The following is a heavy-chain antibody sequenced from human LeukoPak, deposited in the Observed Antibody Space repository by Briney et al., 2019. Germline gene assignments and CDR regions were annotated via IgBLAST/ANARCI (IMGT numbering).Heavy chain of an antibody. J-gene: IGHJ4*02. D-gene: IGHD3-22*01. V-gene: IGHV4-39*01. Sequence: GSLRLSCAASGFTFNSYWMSWVRQPPGKGLEWIGSIYYSGSTYYNPSLKSRVTISVDTSKNQFSLKLSSVTAADTAVYYCARVNYYDSSGFDYWGQGTLVTASS. CDR1: GFTFNSYW. CDR2: IYYSGST. CDR3: ARVNYYDSSGFDY.